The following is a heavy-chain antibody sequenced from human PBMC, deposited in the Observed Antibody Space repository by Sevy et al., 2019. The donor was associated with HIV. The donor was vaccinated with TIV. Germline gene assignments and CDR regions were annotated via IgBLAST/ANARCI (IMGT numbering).Heavy chain of an antibody. CDR3: ARRDSANSFEI. Sequence: GGSLRLSCAASGFTFSNYGMSWVRQAPGKGLEWVSSILAGCGSTYYADSVKGRFTISRDNSKNTLFLQMNSLRAEDTAVYYCARRDSANSFEIWGQGTMVTVSS. CDR2: ILAGCGST. D-gene: IGHD1-26*01. J-gene: IGHJ3*02. V-gene: IGHV3-23*01. CDR1: GFTFSNYG.